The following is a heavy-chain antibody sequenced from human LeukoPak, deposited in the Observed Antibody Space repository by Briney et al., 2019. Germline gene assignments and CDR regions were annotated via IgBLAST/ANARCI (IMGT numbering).Heavy chain of an antibody. J-gene: IGHJ4*02. D-gene: IGHD5-18*01. CDR2: IWYDGSNK. CDR1: GFSFSSYG. Sequence: GGSLRLSCVASGFSFSSYGMHWVRQAPGKGLEWVAVIWYDGSNKYYADSVKGRFTISRDNSKNTLYLQMNSLRAEDTAVYYCARAEGYSYGPFDYWGQGTLVTVSS. CDR3: ARAEGYSYGPFDY. V-gene: IGHV3-33*08.